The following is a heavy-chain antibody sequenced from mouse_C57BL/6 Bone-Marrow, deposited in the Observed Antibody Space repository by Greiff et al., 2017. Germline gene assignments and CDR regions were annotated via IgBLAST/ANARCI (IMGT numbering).Heavy chain of an antibody. D-gene: IGHD2-4*01. V-gene: IGHV1-55*01. J-gene: IGHJ4*01. Sequence: QVQLQQPGAELVKPGASVKMSCKASGYTFTSYWITWVKQRPGQGLEWIGDIYPGSGSTNYNEKFKSKATLTVDTSSSTAYMQLSSLTSEDSAVYYCARRPYDYDECPYAMDYWGQGTSVTVSS. CDR1: GYTFTSYW. CDR2: IYPGSGST. CDR3: ARRPYDYDECPYAMDY.